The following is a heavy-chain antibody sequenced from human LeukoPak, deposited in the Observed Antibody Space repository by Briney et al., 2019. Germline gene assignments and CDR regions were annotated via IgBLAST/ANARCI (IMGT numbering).Heavy chain of an antibody. CDR2: ISYDGSNI. CDR1: GFTFSSYA. J-gene: IGHJ4*02. Sequence: GGSLRLSCAASGFTFSSYAMHWVRQAPGKGLEWVAVISYDGSNIFYADSVKGRFTISRDNSKNTLYLQMSSLRAEDTAIYYCARDRNDILTLNYWGQGTLVTVSS. CDR3: ARDRNDILTLNY. V-gene: IGHV3-30-3*01. D-gene: IGHD3-9*01.